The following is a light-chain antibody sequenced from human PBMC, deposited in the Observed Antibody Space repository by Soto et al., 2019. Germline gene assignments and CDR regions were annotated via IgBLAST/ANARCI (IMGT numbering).Light chain of an antibody. V-gene: IGLV4-69*01. CDR1: SGHSSYT. J-gene: IGLJ3*02. CDR3: QTWGTGIEV. CDR2: LNSDGSH. Sequence: QSVLTQSPSASASLGASVKLTCTLSSGHSSYTIAWHQQQPEKGPRYLMTLNSDGSHSKGDGIPDRFSGSSSGAERYLSISSLQSEDEPDYYCQTWGTGIEVFGGGTKLTVL.